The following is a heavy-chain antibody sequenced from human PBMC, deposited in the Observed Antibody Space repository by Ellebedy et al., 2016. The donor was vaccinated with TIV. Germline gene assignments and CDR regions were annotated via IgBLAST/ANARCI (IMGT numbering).Heavy chain of an antibody. D-gene: IGHD3-10*01. CDR2: INPNSGGT. CDR1: GYTFTGYS. CDR3: ARDGHYYGSGSYYKNYYYGMDV. V-gene: IGHV1-2*02. Sequence: ASVKVSCXASGYTFTGYSMHWVRQAPGQGLEWMGWINPNSGGTNYAQKFQGRVTMTRDTSISTAYMELSRLRSDDTAVYYCARDGHYYGSGSYYKNYYYGMDVWGQGTTVTVSS. J-gene: IGHJ6*02.